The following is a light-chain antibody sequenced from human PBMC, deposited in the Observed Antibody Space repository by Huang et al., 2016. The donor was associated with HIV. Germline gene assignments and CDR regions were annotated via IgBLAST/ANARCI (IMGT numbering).Light chain of an antibody. CDR1: ETVTSGY. CDR2: GSS. Sequence: EIVLTQSPGTLSLSPGESATLSCRASETVTSGYLAWYQQKPGQAPRLLIFGSSTRATGIPDRFTGSGSGTDFTLTITRLEREDFAMYYCQQYGGSPRTFGQGTKLELK. J-gene: IGKJ2*01. CDR3: QQYGGSPRT. V-gene: IGKV3-20*01.